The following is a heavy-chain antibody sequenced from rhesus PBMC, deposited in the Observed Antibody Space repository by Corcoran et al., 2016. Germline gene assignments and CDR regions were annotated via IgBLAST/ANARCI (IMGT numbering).Heavy chain of an antibody. V-gene: IGHV2-1*01. CDR2: IYWDDDK. J-gene: IGHJ4*01. CDR1: GFSLSTSGMG. Sequence: KESGPALVKPTQTLTLTCTFSGFSLSTSGMGVGWIRQPPGKTLEWLAHIYWDDDKRYSTSLKSRLTISKDTSKNQVVLTMTNRDPVDTATYYCARRLGYCSGGVCSPTFDYWGQGVLVTVSS. D-gene: IGHD2-8*01. CDR3: ARRLGYCSGGVCSPTFDY.